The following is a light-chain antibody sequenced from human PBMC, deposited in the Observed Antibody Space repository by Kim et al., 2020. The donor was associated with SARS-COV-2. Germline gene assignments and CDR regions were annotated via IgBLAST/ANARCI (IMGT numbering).Light chain of an antibody. Sequence: SSELTQDPAVSVALGQTVRITCQGDSLRSYYATWYQQKPGQAPLVVIYGKNNRPSGIPERFSGSSSGNTASLTITGAQAEDEADYYCNSRESSGNHLYVF. CDR3: NSRESSGNHLYV. V-gene: IGLV3-19*01. J-gene: IGLJ1*01. CDR2: GKN. CDR1: SLRSYY.